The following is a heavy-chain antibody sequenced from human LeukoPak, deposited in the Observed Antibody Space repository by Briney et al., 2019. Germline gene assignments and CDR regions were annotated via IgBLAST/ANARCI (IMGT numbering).Heavy chain of an antibody. D-gene: IGHD3-22*01. CDR3: TTGADYYDSSGYYTYSLLAFDY. CDR2: IKSKTDGGTT. CDR1: GFTFSNAW. Sequence: GGSLRLSCAASGFTFSNAWMSWVRQAPGKGLVWVGRIKSKTDGGTTDYAAPVKGRFTISRDDSKNTLYLQMNSLKTEDTAVYYCTTGADYYDSSGYYTYSLLAFDYWGQGTLVTVSS. V-gene: IGHV3-15*01. J-gene: IGHJ4*02.